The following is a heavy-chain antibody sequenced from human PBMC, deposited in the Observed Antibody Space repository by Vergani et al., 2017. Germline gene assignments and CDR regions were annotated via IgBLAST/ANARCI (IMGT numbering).Heavy chain of an antibody. J-gene: IGHJ4*02. D-gene: IGHD2-15*01. CDR1: GFTFSSYG. Sequence: EVQLVESGGGLVQPGGSLRLSCAASGFTFSSYGMHWVRQAPGKGLEWVANIKQDGSEKYYVESVKGRFTISRDNAKNSLYLQMNSLRVEDTAVYYCARKDCSGGSCYFDYWGQGTLVTVSS. CDR2: IKQDGSEK. V-gene: IGHV3-7*01. CDR3: ARKDCSGGSCYFDY.